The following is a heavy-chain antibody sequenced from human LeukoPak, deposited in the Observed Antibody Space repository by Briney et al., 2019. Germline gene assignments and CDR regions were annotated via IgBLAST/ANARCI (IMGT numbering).Heavy chain of an antibody. V-gene: IGHV3-64*01. D-gene: IGHD5-24*01. CDR3: ARDLFSGAEMATFDY. J-gene: IGHJ4*02. CDR2: ISGNGGYT. Sequence: QPGGSLRLSCAASGFVFSTYAMHWVRQAPGKGLEYVSGISGNGGYTDCANSVKGRFTISRDNFKNTLYLQMGSLRAEDMAVYYCARDLFSGAEMATFDYWGQGTLVTVSS. CDR1: GFVFSTYA.